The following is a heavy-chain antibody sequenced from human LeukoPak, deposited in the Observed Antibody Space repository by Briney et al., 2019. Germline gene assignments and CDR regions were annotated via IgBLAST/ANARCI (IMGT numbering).Heavy chain of an antibody. CDR3: AKDGWFGELSHSYFDY. J-gene: IGHJ4*02. CDR1: GFTFSNYA. V-gene: IGHV3-30*18. CDR2: ISYDGSNK. Sequence: PGGSLRLSCAASGFTFSNYAMSWVRQAPGKGLEWVAVISYDGSNKYYADSVKGRFTISRDNSKNTLYLQMNSLRAEDTAVYYCAKDGWFGELSHSYFDYWGQGTLVTVSS. D-gene: IGHD3-10*01.